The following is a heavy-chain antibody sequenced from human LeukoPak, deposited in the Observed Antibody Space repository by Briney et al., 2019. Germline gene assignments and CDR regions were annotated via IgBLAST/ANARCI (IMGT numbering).Heavy chain of an antibody. J-gene: IGHJ4*02. CDR2: IYTSGST. CDR3: ARDMFGELVY. D-gene: IGHD3-10*02. CDR1: GGSISSGSYY. V-gene: IGHV4-61*02. Sequence: SETLSLTCTVSGGSISSGSYYWSWIRQPAGKGLEWIGRIYTSGSTNYNPSLKSRVTISVDTSKNQFSLKLSSVTAADTAVYYCARDMFGELVYWGQGTLVTVSS.